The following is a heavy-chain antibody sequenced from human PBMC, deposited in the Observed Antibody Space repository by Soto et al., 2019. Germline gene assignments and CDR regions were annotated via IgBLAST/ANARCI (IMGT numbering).Heavy chain of an antibody. J-gene: IGHJ5*02. CDR1: GGFKWCS. CDR2: IIPIFGTA. V-gene: IGHV1-69*06. CDR3: ARGQCKDL. Sequence: GGFKWCSLSWVRQAPGQGLEWMGGIIPIFGTANYAQKFQGRVTITADKSTSTAHMELSRLRSDDTAVYYCARGQCKDLWGQGTLVTVSS.